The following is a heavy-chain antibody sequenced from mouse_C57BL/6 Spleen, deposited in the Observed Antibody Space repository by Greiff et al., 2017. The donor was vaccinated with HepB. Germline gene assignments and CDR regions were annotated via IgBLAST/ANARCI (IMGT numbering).Heavy chain of an antibody. J-gene: IGHJ3*01. D-gene: IGHD2-4*01. CDR2: SRNKANDYTT. V-gene: IGHV7-1*01. CDR3: ARDGDYESWFAY. CDR1: GFTFSDFY. Sequence: EVNVVESGGGLVQSGRSLRLSCATSGFTFSDFYMEWVRQAPGKGLEWIAASRNKANDYTTEYSASVKGRFIVSRDTSQSILYLQMNALRAEDTAIYYCARDGDYESWFAYWGQGTLVTVSA.